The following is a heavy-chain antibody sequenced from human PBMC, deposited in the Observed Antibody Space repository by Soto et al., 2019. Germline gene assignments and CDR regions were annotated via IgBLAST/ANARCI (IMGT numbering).Heavy chain of an antibody. D-gene: IGHD2-21*01. J-gene: IGHJ4*02. CDR2: ISYDGSNK. V-gene: IGHV3-30-3*01. CDR1: GFTFNNYA. Sequence: QVQLVESGGGVVQPGRSLRLSCVASGFTFNNYAMHWVRQAPGKGLEWVAVISYDGSNKYYADSVKVRFSISRDNSKNTLYLQMNSLRAEDMAFYYCARDSSVEVIAIPCFWGQGTLVTVSS. CDR3: ARDSSVEVIAIPCF.